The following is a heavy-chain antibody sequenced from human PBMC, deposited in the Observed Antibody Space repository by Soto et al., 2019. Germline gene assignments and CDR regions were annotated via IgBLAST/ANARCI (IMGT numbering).Heavy chain of an antibody. Sequence: GGSLRLSCAASGFTFSSYSMNWVRQTPGKGLEWVSSISGSSSNMYYADSVKGRFTISRDNAKNSLYLQMNSLRAEDTAVYYCAKDPNYDFWSGYSGSGWFDPWGQGTLVTVSS. J-gene: IGHJ5*02. D-gene: IGHD3-3*01. CDR1: GFTFSSYS. CDR3: AKDPNYDFWSGYSGSGWFDP. V-gene: IGHV3-21*01. CDR2: ISGSSSNM.